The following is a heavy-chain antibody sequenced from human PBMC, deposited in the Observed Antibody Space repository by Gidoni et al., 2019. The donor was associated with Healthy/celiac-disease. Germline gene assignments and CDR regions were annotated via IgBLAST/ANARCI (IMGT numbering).Heavy chain of an antibody. CDR1: GFPFSSYA. J-gene: IGHJ3*02. CDR3: AKILGYDSSGYYLFSAFDI. CDR2: NGGSGGST. D-gene: IGHD3-22*01. Sequence: EVQLLESGGGLVQPGGSLRLSCAASGFPFSSYAMSWVRQAPGKGLEWVSANGGSGGSTYYADSVKGRFTISRDNSKNTLYLQMNSLRAEDTAVYYCAKILGYDSSGYYLFSAFDIWGQGTMVTVSS. V-gene: IGHV3-23*01.